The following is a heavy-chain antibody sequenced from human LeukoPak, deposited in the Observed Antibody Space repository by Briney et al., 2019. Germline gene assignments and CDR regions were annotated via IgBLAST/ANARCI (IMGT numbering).Heavy chain of an antibody. CDR3: AEAEVTRISGPYN. CDR1: GLTFRNYW. D-gene: IGHD6-19*01. Sequence: GGSLRLSWAASGLTFRNYWMSWVRQAQGKGLEWVANIKEDGSEKYYVDSVKGRFTISRDNAKDSLYLQMNSLRAEDTAVYYCAEAEVTRISGPYNWGQGTLVTVSS. J-gene: IGHJ1*01. V-gene: IGHV3-7*01. CDR2: IKEDGSEK.